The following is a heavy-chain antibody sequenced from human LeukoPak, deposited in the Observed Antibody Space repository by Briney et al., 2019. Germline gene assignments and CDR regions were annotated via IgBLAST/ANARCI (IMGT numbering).Heavy chain of an antibody. D-gene: IGHD6-19*01. CDR1: GYRFISYW. CDR2: IYPGDSDT. J-gene: IGHJ4*02. CDR3: ARRGIAVADPIDY. Sequence: GESLKISCKGSGYRFISYWIGWVRQMPGKGLEWMGIIYPGDSDTRYSPSFQGQVTISADKSISTAYLQWSSLKASDTAMYYSARRGIAVADPIDYWGQGTLVTVSS. V-gene: IGHV5-51*01.